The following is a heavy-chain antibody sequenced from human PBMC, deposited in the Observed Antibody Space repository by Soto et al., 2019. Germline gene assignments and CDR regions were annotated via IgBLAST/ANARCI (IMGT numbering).Heavy chain of an antibody. J-gene: IGHJ5*01. CDR2: IDPSDSYT. D-gene: IGHD4-4*01. CDR3: ASYAYGYNNYYFYS. V-gene: IGHV5-10-1*01. Sequence: PGESLKISCKGSGYSFTSYWISWVRQMPGKGLEWMGRIDPSDSYTNYSPSFQGHVTISADKSISTAYLQWSSLKASDTAMYYCASYAYGYNNYYFYSRGQRALVTVPP. CDR1: GYSFTSYW.